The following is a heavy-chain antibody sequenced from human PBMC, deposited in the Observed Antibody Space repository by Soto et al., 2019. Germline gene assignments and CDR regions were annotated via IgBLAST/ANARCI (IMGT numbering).Heavy chain of an antibody. CDR2: INAGNGNT. V-gene: IGHV1-3*05. CDR1: GYTFTSYA. Sequence: QVQLVQSGAEEKKPGASVKVSCKASGYTFTSYAMHWVRQAPGQRLEWMGWINAGNGNTKYSQKFQGRVTITRDTAASTAYMELSSRRSEDTAVYYCARSSGPDNWFNPWGQGTLVTVSS. D-gene: IGHD3-3*01. CDR3: ARSSGPDNWFNP. J-gene: IGHJ5*02.